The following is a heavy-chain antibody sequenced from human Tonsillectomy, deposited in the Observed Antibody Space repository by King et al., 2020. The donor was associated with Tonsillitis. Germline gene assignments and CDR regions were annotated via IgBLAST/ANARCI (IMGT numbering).Heavy chain of an antibody. Sequence: VQLVESGGGLVQPGGSLRLSCAASGFTFSSFAMTWVRPAPGKGLEWVSRISDSAGGTYYADSVNGRFTNSRDNSKNTLYLQVNGLRAEDTAVYYCAKLLRSGYHLYYMDVWGKGTTVTVSS. V-gene: IGHV3-23*04. CDR2: ISDSAGGT. J-gene: IGHJ6*03. CDR3: AKLLRSGYHLYYMDV. CDR1: GFTFSSFA. D-gene: IGHD3-3*01.